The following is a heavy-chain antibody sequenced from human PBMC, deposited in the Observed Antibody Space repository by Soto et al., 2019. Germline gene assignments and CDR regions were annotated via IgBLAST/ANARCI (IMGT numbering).Heavy chain of an antibody. V-gene: IGHV4-34*01. CDR2: IDHSGGT. CDR3: GRTANWFDP. Sequence: SETLSLTCAVYGGSFSGYYWSWIRQPPGKGLEWIGEIDHSGGTNYNPSLKSRVTISVDTSKNQFSPKLTSVTAADTAVYFCGRTANWFDPWGQGTLVTVSS. J-gene: IGHJ5*02. CDR1: GGSFSGYY.